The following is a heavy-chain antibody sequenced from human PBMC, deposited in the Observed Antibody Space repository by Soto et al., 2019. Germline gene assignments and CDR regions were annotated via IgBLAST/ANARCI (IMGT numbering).Heavy chain of an antibody. Sequence: QVHLVQSGAEVKQPGASVKVSCKASGYTFSVFHMHWVRQAPGQGIECMGWVHPDSGGPNYAQSFDVRVTMTRDTSINTASMELSRLTSDDTYVYYCAKELLRGMVVWVLGTTVTVSS. V-gene: IGHV1-2*02. CDR3: AKELLRGMVV. D-gene: IGHD1-26*01. CDR1: GYTFSVFH. J-gene: IGHJ6*02. CDR2: VHPDSGGP.